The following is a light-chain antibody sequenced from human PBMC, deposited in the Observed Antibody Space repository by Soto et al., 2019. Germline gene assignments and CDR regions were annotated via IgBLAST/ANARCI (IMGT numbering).Light chain of an antibody. CDR3: QQRSNWSPT. J-gene: IGKJ2*01. CDR2: DAS. V-gene: IGKV3-11*01. CDR1: QSVSSY. Sequence: EIVLTQSPATLSLSPGERATLSCRASQSVSSYLALYQQKPGQAPRLLIYDASNRATGIPARFSGSGSGTDFTLTISSLEPEDFAVYYCQQRSNWSPTFGQGTKLEIK.